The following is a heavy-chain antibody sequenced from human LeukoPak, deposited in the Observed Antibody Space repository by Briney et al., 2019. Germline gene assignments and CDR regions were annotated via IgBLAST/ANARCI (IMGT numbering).Heavy chain of an antibody. J-gene: IGHJ5*02. Sequence: SETLSLTCTVSGGSISSYYWSWIRQPPGRGLEWIAYIFSTGDTNYNPSLKSRVTISVDASNNQCSLTLTSVTAADTAVYYCARGHYDFNTWGQGTLVTVSS. CDR2: IFSTGDT. V-gene: IGHV4-59*08. CDR3: ARGHYDFNT. CDR1: GGSISSYY. D-gene: IGHD3-3*01.